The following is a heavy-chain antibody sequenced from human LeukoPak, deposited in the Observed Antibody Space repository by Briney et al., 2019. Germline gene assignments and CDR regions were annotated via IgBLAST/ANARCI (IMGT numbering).Heavy chain of an antibody. CDR1: GFTFSSYW. V-gene: IGHV3-7*01. CDR2: IKQDGSEK. J-gene: IGHJ4*02. Sequence: GGSLRLSCAASGFTFSSYWMSWVRQAPGKGLEWVANIKQDGSEKYCVDSVKGRFTISRDNAKNSLYLQMNSLRAEDTAVYYCARDISNYLFDYWGQGTLVTVSS. CDR3: ARDISNYLFDY. D-gene: IGHD4-11*01.